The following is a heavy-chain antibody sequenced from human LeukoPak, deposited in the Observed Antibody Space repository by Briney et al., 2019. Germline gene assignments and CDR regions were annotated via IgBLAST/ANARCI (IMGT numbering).Heavy chain of an antibody. CDR2: ISGSGGST. V-gene: IGHV3-23*01. D-gene: IGHD6-19*01. CDR3: AKDRGYSSGWYFPPPNWFDP. CDR1: GFTFSSYA. Sequence: RGSLRLSCAASGFTFSSYAMSWVRQAPGKGLEWVSAISGSGGSTYYADSVKGRFTISRDNSKNTLYLQMNSLRAEDTAVYYRAKDRGYSSGWYFPPPNWFDPWGQGTLVTVSS. J-gene: IGHJ5*02.